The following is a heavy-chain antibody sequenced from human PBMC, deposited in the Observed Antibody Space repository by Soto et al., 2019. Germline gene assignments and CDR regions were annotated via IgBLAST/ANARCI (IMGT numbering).Heavy chain of an antibody. D-gene: IGHD2-2*01. V-gene: IGHV3-9*01. CDR3: AKDTGDIVVVPAALFDY. J-gene: IGHJ4*02. CDR1: GFTFDDYA. Sequence: GGSLRLSCAASGFTFDDYAMHWVRQAPGKGLEWVSGISWNSGSIGYADSVKGRFTISRDNAKNSLYLQMNSLRAEDTALYYCAKDTGDIVVVPAALFDYWGQGTLVTVSS. CDR2: ISWNSGSI.